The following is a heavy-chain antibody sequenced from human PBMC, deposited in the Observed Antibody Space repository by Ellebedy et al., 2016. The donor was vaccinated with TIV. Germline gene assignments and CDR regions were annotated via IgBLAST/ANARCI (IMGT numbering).Heavy chain of an antibody. CDR3: ARDTNCYGMDV. V-gene: IGHV3-66*01. CDR1: GFTVSSNY. CDR2: IYSGGST. J-gene: IGHJ6*02. Sequence: GGSLRLXCAASGFTVSSNYMSWVRQAPGKGLEWVSVIYSGGSTYYADSVKGRFTISRDNSKNTLYLQMNSLRAEDTAVYYCARDTNCYGMDVWGQGTTVTVSS.